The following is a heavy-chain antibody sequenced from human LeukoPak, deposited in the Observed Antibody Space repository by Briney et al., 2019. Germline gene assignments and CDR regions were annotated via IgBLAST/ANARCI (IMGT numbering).Heavy chain of an antibody. Sequence: PGGSLRLSCAASGLTFSSYEMNWVRQAPGKGLEWVSYISSSGSTIYYADSVKGRFTISRDNAKNSLYLQMNSLRAEDTAVYYCARTLDYYDSSGDDDAFDIWGQGTMVTVSS. CDR1: GLTFSSYE. CDR2: ISSSGSTI. J-gene: IGHJ3*02. V-gene: IGHV3-48*03. CDR3: ARTLDYYDSSGDDDAFDI. D-gene: IGHD3-22*01.